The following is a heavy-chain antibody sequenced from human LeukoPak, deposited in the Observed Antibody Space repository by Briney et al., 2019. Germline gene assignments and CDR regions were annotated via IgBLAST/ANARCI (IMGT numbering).Heavy chain of an antibody. D-gene: IGHD1-14*01. J-gene: IGHJ2*01. Sequence: ASVNVSFNSSGYTFTTHYIHWGRQAPAQGLELVGISNPSDGGASYEQHFQGRLTMSRDTSKSPLSMELSSLTSEDTAIYYCARQAEPDMGGWYFDLWGRGTMVTVSS. CDR3: ARQAEPDMGGWYFDL. V-gene: IGHV1-46*01. CDR2: SNPSDGGA. CDR1: GYTFTTHY.